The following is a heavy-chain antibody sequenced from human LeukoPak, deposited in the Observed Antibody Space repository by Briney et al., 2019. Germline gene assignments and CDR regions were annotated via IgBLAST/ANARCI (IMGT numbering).Heavy chain of an antibody. V-gene: IGHV4-38-2*02. D-gene: IGHD5-18*01. Sequence: SETLSLTCTVSGYSISSGYYWGWIRQPPGKGLEWIGSIYHSGSTYYNPSLKSRVTISVDTSKNQFSLKLSSVTAADTAVYYCARKKYSYGSPSFDYWGQGTLVTVSS. J-gene: IGHJ4*02. CDR2: IYHSGST. CDR1: GYSISSGYY. CDR3: ARKKYSYGSPSFDY.